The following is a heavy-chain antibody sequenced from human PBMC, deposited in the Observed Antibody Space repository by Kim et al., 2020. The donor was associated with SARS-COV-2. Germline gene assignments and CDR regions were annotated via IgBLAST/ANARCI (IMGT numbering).Heavy chain of an antibody. CDR3: VRDNPPYHYFDY. J-gene: IGHJ4*02. CDR1: GFPFSSYR. CDR2: ISETGTI. Sequence: GGSLRLSCAASGFPFSSYRMDWVRQAPGKGLEWVSYISETGTIHYADSVKGRFTISRDNAQNSLYLQMNSLRDEDTAVYYSVRDNPPYHYFDYWGQGTLV. V-gene: IGHV3-48*02.